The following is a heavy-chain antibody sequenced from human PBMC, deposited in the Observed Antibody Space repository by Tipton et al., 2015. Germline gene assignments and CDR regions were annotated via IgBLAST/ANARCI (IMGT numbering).Heavy chain of an antibody. CDR3: ARDLEHGMDV. Sequence: TLSLTCTVSSDSISKYYWSWIRQSPGRGLEWIGYISYSGSTHYNPSLKRRVTISLDTSKNQFSLTLNSVTAADTAVYYCARDLEHGMDVWGQGTTVTVSS. V-gene: IGHV4-59*01. D-gene: IGHD5-24*01. J-gene: IGHJ6*02. CDR2: ISYSGST. CDR1: SDSISKYY.